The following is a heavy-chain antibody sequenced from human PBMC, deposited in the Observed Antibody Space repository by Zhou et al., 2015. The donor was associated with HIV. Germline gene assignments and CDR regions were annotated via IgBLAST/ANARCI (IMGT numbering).Heavy chain of an antibody. J-gene: IGHJ5*02. CDR3: ARGLESHRGRIAVAGTYWFDP. CDR1: GGTFSSYA. V-gene: IGHV1-69*01. Sequence: QVQLVQSGAEVKKPGSSVKVSCKASGGTFSSYAISWVRQAPGQGLEWMGGIIPIFGTANYAQKFQGRVTITADESTSTAYMELSSLRSEDTAVYYCARGLESHRGRIAVAGTYWFDPWGQGTLVTVSS. CDR2: IIPIFGTA. D-gene: IGHD6-19*01.